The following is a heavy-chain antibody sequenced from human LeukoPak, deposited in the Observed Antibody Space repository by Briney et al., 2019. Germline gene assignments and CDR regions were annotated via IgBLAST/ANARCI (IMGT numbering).Heavy chain of an antibody. Sequence: GASVKVSCKASGYTFTGYYMHWVRQAPGQGLEWMGWINPNSGGTNYAQKFQGRVTMTRDTSISTAYMELSRLRSDDTAVYYCATPPLVGAKEDAFDIWGQGTMVTVSS. V-gene: IGHV1-2*02. CDR3: ATPPLVGAKEDAFDI. D-gene: IGHD1-26*01. J-gene: IGHJ3*02. CDR1: GYTFTGYY. CDR2: INPNSGGT.